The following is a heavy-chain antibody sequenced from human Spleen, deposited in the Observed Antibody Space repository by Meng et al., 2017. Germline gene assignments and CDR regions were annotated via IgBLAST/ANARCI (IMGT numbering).Heavy chain of an antibody. Sequence: QVQLQQWGAGLLKPSVTLSPTCVVSGGSFSDYYWSWIRQPPGKGLECIGEINHSGATDYNPSLESRATISVDTSQNNLSLKLSSVTAADSAVYYCARGPTTMAHDFDYWGQGTLVTVSS. CDR3: ARGPTTMAHDFDY. D-gene: IGHD4-11*01. CDR1: GGSFSDYY. CDR2: INHSGAT. J-gene: IGHJ4*02. V-gene: IGHV4-34*01.